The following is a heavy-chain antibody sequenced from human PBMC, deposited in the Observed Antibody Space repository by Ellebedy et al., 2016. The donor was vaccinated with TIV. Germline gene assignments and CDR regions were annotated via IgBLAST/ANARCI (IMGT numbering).Heavy chain of an antibody. Sequence: ASVKVSCKASGGTFSSYAISWVRQAPGQRLEWMGWINAGNGNTKYSQKFQGRVTITRDTSASTAYMELSSLTSEDVAVYYCARAFLLVVAATDNWFDPWGQGTLVTVSS. CDR3: ARAFLLVVAATDNWFDP. V-gene: IGHV1-3*01. J-gene: IGHJ5*02. CDR2: INAGNGNT. CDR1: GGTFSSYA. D-gene: IGHD2-15*01.